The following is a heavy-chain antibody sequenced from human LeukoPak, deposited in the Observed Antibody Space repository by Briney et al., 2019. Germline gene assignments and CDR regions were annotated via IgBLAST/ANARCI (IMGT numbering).Heavy chain of an antibody. J-gene: IGHJ5*02. CDR1: GDSINCASCY. CDR3: ASLSEYCSAGSCYLGWFDP. V-gene: IGHV4-39*07. CDR2: IYYSGST. Sequence: SETLSLTCTVSGDSINCASCYWGWIRQPPGKGLEWIGSIYYSGSTYYNPSLKSRVTMSVDTSTNQFSLKLNSVTAADTAVYYCASLSEYCSAGSCYLGWFDPWGQGTLVTVSS. D-gene: IGHD2-15*01.